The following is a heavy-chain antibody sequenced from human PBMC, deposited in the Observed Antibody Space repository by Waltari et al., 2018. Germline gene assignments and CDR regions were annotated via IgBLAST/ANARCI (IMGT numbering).Heavy chain of an antibody. CDR3: ARSYRSGGSCYSP. V-gene: IGHV3-21*01. Sequence: EVQLVESGGGLVKPGGSLRLSCAASGFTFSSYSMNWVRQAPGKGLECVSSISSSSYIYYADSVKGRFTISRDNAKNSLYLQMNSLRAEDTAVYYCARSYRSGGSCYSPWGQGTLVTVSS. CDR2: ISSSSYI. J-gene: IGHJ5*02. D-gene: IGHD2-15*01. CDR1: GFTFSSYS.